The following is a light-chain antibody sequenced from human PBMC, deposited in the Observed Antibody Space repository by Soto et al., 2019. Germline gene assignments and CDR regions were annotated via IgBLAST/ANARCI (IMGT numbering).Light chain of an antibody. CDR3: QQFDRSLPSWT. V-gene: IGKV3-20*01. CDR2: GAS. CDR1: QSVSSNY. Sequence: ETVLTQSPGTLSLSPGERATLSCRASQSVSSNYLAWYQHIPGQSPRLLIYGASTRATGIPDRFSGIGSGADFTHTISRLEPEDFAVYYCQQFDRSLPSWTFGQGTKVE. J-gene: IGKJ1*01.